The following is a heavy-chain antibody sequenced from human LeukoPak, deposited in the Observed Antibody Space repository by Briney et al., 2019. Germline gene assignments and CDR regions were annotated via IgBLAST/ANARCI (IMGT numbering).Heavy chain of an antibody. J-gene: IGHJ4*02. CDR2: IYYSGCT. V-gene: IGHV4-61*01. CDR1: GGSVSSGSYY. CDR3: ARMVRYSSGWLQYYSDY. D-gene: IGHD6-19*01. Sequence: PSETLSLTCTVSGGSVSSGSYYWSWIRRPPGKGLEWIGYIYYSGCTNYNPSLKSRVTISVDTSKNQFSLKLSSVTAADTAVYYCARMVRYSSGWLQYYSDYWGQGTLVTVSS.